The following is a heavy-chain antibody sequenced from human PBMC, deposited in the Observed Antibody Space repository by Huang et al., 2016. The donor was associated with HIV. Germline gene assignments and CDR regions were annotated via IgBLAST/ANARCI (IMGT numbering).Heavy chain of an antibody. Sequence: EVQLVESGGGLVQPGGSLRLSCAASGFTFSSYWMHGVRQAPGKGLGWVARINSDGSSTSYADSVKGRFTISRDNAKNTLYLQMNSLRAEDTAVYYCARDSQQWLVEDYWGQGTLVTVSS. CDR2: INSDGSST. V-gene: IGHV3-74*01. J-gene: IGHJ4*02. D-gene: IGHD6-19*01. CDR3: ARDSQQWLVEDY. CDR1: GFTFSSYW.